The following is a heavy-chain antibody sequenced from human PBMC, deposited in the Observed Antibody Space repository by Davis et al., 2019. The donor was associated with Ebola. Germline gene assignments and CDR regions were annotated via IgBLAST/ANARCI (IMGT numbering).Heavy chain of an antibody. CDR2: IKSKTDGGTT. V-gene: IGHV3-15*05. Sequence: GESLKISCAASGFTFSGFWMTWVRQAPGKGLEWVGRIKSKTDGGTTDYAAPVKGRFTISRDDSKNTLYLQMNSLRAEDTAVYYCARRSGYIYVYEGMDVWGKGTTVTVSS. CDR3: ARRSGYIYVYEGMDV. CDR1: GFTFSGFW. D-gene: IGHD5-18*01. J-gene: IGHJ6*04.